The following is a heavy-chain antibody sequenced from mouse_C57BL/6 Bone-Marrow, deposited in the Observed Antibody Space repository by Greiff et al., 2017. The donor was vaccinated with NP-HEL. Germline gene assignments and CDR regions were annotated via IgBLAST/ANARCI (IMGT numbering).Heavy chain of an antibody. Sequence: QVQLQQPGAELVKPGASVKVSCKASGYTFTSYWMHWVKQRPGQGLEWIGRIHPSDSDTNYNQKFKGKATLTVDKSSSTAYMQLSSLTSEDSAVYYCAIDYDYYGSSYPWFAYWGQGTLVTVSA. CDR3: AIDYDYYGSSYPWFAY. J-gene: IGHJ3*01. CDR2: IHPSDSDT. D-gene: IGHD1-1*01. V-gene: IGHV1-74*01. CDR1: GYTFTSYW.